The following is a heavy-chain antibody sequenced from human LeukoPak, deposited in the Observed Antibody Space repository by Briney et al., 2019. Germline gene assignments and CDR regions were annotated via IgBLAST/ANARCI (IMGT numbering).Heavy chain of an antibody. D-gene: IGHD5-18*01. CDR1: GASVSSYY. Sequence: PSETLSLTCTVSGASVSSYYWSWIRQPAAKGLEWIGHIYTSGSTNYNPSLKSRVTMSVDTSKNQFSLKLSSVTAADTAVYYCARHGPYSYGYGVYFDYWGQGTLVTVSS. CDR3: ARHGPYSYGYGVYFDY. V-gene: IGHV4-4*07. J-gene: IGHJ4*02. CDR2: IYTSGST.